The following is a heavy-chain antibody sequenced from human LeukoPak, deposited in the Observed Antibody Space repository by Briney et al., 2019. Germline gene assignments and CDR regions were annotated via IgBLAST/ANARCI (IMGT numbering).Heavy chain of an antibody. J-gene: IGHJ4*02. CDR3: ARDRDRYYADY. V-gene: IGHV3-7*01. D-gene: IGHD3-3*01. Sequence: GGSLRLSCAAAGFTFSNYWMHWVRQAPGKGLEWVANIKQEGSEKYYVDSVKGRFTISRDNAKNSLYLRMNSLRAEDTAVYYCARDRDRYYADYWGQGTLVTVSS. CDR1: GFTFSNYW. CDR2: IKQEGSEK.